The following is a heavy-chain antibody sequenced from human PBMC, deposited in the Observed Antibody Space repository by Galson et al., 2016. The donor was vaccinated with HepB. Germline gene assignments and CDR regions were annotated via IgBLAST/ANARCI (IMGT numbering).Heavy chain of an antibody. CDR1: GYTFPNNN. CDR2: IFDDGRPN. J-gene: IGHJ5*02. Sequence: SVKVSCKASGYTFPNNNMHWVRQAPGQGLEWMGIIFDDGRPNRYAQKFQGRVTMTRDTSTSSVYMELSSLRSEDTAMYYCASEHDHPSWIDPWGQGTLVTVSS. CDR3: ASEHDHPSWIDP. V-gene: IGHV1-46*01. D-gene: IGHD1-14*01.